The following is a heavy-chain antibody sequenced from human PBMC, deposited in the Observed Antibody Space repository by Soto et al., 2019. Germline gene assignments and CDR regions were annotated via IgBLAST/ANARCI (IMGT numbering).Heavy chain of an antibody. V-gene: IGHV3-74*01. D-gene: IGHD6-13*01. CDR2: INSDGSST. J-gene: IGHJ4*02. CDR1: GFTFSSYW. CDR3: ARDGYSSSWYVDFDY. Sequence: PGGSLRLSCAACGFTFSSYWMHWVRQAPGKGLVWVSRINSDGSSTSYADSVKGRFTISRDNAKNTLYLQMNSLRAEDTAVYYCARDGYSSSWYVDFDYWGQGTLITVSS.